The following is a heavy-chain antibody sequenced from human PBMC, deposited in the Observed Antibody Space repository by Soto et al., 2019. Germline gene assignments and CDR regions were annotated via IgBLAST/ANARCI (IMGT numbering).Heavy chain of an antibody. Sequence: GCRRLSCATSGFTLNNYYIRWVRQAAGGGREWLANIRGDGTDSHYVVSVRARFTTSRDNDQSLIYLQMNNLRVEDTAMYYCARDPVTADWGQGTQVTV. V-gene: IGHV3-7*03. CDR1: GFTLNNYY. CDR3: ARDPVTAD. J-gene: IGHJ4*02. CDR2: IRGDGTDS.